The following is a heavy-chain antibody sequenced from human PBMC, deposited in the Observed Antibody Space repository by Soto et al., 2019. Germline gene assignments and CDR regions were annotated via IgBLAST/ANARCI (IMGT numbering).Heavy chain of an antibody. V-gene: IGHV3-74*01. CDR3: VRGLEFV. CDR2: TNTYGSNT. D-gene: IGHD3-10*01. CDR1: GFTFSDYY. Sequence: EVQVVESGGGLVPPGGSLRLSCVASGFTFSDYYMHWVRQAPGKGLLWVSRTNTYGSNTTYADSVKVRFTISRDNAKNTLYLQMNSLRADDTAVYYCVRGLEFVWDQGTTVTVSS. J-gene: IGHJ6*02.